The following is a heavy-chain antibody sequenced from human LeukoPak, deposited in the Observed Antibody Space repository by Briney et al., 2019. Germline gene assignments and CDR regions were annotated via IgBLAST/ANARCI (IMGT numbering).Heavy chain of an antibody. Sequence: ETLSLTCAVSGGSISSGNWWSWVRQAPGKGLECVSLISGSGGTPYYADSVKGRVTIARDNSKNTLYVQMSSLRAEDAAVYYCAKGDVPARSGGIFYFDSWGQGILVTVSS. CDR3: AKGDVPARSGGIFYFDS. CDR2: ISGSGGTP. V-gene: IGHV3-23*01. J-gene: IGHJ4*02. CDR1: GGSISSGN. D-gene: IGHD6-6*01.